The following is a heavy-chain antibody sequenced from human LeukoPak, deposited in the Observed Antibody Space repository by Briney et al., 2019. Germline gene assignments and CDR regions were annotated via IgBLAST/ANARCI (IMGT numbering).Heavy chain of an antibody. CDR1: GGSISSYY. Sequence: SETLSLTCTVSGGSISSYYWSWIRQPPGKGLEWIGYIYYSGSTNYNPSLKSRVTISVDTSKNQFSLKLSSVTAADTAVYYCARSTYSYSYFDYWGQGTLVTVSS. D-gene: IGHD5-18*01. CDR3: ARSTYSYSYFDY. CDR2: IYYSGST. V-gene: IGHV4-59*12. J-gene: IGHJ4*02.